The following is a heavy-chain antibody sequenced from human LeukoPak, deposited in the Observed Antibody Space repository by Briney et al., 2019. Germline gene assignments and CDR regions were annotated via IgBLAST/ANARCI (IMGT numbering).Heavy chain of an antibody. D-gene: IGHD5-12*01. V-gene: IGHV4-34*01. CDR1: GGSFSGYY. Sequence: SETLSLTCAVYGGSFSGYYWSWIRQPPGKGLEWIGEINHSGSTNYNPSLKSRVTISVDTSKNQFSLKLSSVTAADTAVCYCARGDNSGYVYWGQGTLVTVSS. CDR2: INHSGST. J-gene: IGHJ4*02. CDR3: ARGDNSGYVY.